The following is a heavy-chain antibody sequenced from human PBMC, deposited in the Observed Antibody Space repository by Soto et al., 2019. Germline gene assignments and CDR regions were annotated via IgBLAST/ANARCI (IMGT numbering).Heavy chain of an antibody. CDR1: GGSFSGYY. Sequence: SETLSLTCAVYGGSFSGYYWSWIRQPPGKGLEWIGEINHSGSTNYNPSLKSRVTISVDTSKNQFSLKLSSVTAADTDVYYCARGALRYFDWSYWGQGTLVTVYS. D-gene: IGHD3-9*01. CDR3: ARGALRYFDWSY. CDR2: INHSGST. J-gene: IGHJ4*02. V-gene: IGHV4-34*01.